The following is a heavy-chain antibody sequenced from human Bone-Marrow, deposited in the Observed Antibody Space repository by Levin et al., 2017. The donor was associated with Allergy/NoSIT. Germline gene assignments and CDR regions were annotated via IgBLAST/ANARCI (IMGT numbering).Heavy chain of an antibody. CDR3: ARDLYTSEGRD. Sequence: QTGGSLRLSCTASGFNFIKSGMSWVRQAPGKGLEWVGFIRRTDHEKTTEYATSVKGRFTISRDDSKNIVYLQMSSLKTEDTALYYCARDLYTSEGRDCGQGTLVTVSS. D-gene: IGHD2-8*01. CDR2: IRRTDHEKTT. CDR1: GFNFIKSG. J-gene: IGHJ4*02. V-gene: IGHV3-49*04.